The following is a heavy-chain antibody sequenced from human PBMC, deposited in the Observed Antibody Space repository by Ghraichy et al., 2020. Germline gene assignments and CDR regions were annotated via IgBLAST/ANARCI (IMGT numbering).Heavy chain of an antibody. D-gene: IGHD2-2*01. V-gene: IGHV1-18*01. CDR2: IGTFSGNT. J-gene: IGHJ6*02. CDR3: ARDKGFCGTTSCYSPYFYGVDV. Sequence: ASVKVSCKASGYSFTSYGISWVRQAPGQGLEWMGWIGTFSGNTDYSQKLQDRLTMTIDTSTSTAYMELRSLRSADSAVYFCARDKGFCGTTSCYSPYFYGVDVWGQGTTVTVTS. CDR1: GYSFTSYG.